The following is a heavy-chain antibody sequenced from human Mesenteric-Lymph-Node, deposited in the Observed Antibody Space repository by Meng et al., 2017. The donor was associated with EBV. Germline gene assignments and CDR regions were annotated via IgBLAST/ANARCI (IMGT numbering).Heavy chain of an antibody. D-gene: IGHD1-7*01. CDR2: IFNSGST. J-gene: IGHJ1*01. CDR3: ARVSEISGTWLDC. V-gene: IGHV4-61*01. CDR1: GDSVSRTLCY. Sequence: VQRPESAPRLVKPSETLSLTCTGAGDSVSRTLCYWSWIRQPPGRGLEWIGYIFNSGSTNYNPSLRSRATISLDKSKNQFSLKLTSVTAADTAVYFCARVSEISGTWLDCWGQGTLVTVSS.